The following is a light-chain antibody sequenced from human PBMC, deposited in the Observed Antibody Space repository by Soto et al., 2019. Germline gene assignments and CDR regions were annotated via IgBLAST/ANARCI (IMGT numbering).Light chain of an antibody. Sequence: IVLTQSPNSLSLSPGDRAALSCRASQTVRNNYVAWYQQKPGQAPKLLIYGASSRATDIPGRFSGSGSGTDFALTISRLEPEDFAVYYCQHYGGPVGYTFGQGTELEIK. CDR2: GAS. CDR3: QHYGGPVGYT. CDR1: QTVRNNY. V-gene: IGKV3-20*01. J-gene: IGKJ2*01.